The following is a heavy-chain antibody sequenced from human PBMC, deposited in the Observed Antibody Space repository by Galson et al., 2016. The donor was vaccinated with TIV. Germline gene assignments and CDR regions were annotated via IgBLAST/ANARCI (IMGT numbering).Heavy chain of an antibody. D-gene: IGHD5-24*01. CDR1: GYTFTRFG. J-gene: IGHJ6*02. V-gene: IGHV1-18*01. CDR2: ISAYNGNT. CDR3: ARHGEMPTISHYYKYGMDV. Sequence: SVKVSCKASGYTFTRFGISWVRQAPGQGLEWMGWISAYNGNTKYEQKLQGRVTVTTDTSTNTAYMELRSLRSDDTAVYYCARHGEMPTISHYYKYGMDVWGQGTTVTISS.